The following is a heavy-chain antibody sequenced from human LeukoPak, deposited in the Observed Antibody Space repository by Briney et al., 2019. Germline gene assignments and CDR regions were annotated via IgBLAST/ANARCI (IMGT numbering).Heavy chain of an antibody. Sequence: SETLSLTCTVSGYSISSGYYWGWIRQPPGKGLEWIGSIYHSGSTYYNPSLKSRVTISVDTSKNQFSLKLSSVTAADTAVYYCAREKIGTGTVLGKDYYYMDVWGKGTTVTVSS. CDR2: IYHSGST. CDR3: AREKIGTGTVLGKDYYYMDV. V-gene: IGHV4-38-2*02. J-gene: IGHJ6*03. D-gene: IGHD3-16*01. CDR1: GYSISSGYY.